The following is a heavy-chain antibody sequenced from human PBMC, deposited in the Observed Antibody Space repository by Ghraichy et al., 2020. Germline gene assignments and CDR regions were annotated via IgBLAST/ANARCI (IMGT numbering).Heavy chain of an antibody. CDR3: AKHRDYGDYYGLLEMDV. CDR1: GFTFSSYA. V-gene: IGHV3-23*01. J-gene: IGHJ6*02. Sequence: GGSLRLSCAASGFTFSSYAMSWVRQAPGKGLEWVSAISGSGGSTYYADSVKGRFTISRDNSKNTLYLQMNSLRAEDTAVYYCAKHRDYGDYYGLLEMDVWGQGTTVTVSS. D-gene: IGHD4-17*01. CDR2: ISGSGGST.